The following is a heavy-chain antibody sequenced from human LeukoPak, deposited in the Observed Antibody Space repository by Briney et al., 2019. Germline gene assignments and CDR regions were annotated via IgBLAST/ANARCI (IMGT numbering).Heavy chain of an antibody. D-gene: IGHD6-19*01. CDR1: GGSISGYY. V-gene: IGHV4-59*01. CDR2: VHYNGSP. CDR3: AGSSGTDSGWWYWFDP. J-gene: IGHJ5*02. Sequence: SETLSLTCTVSGGSISGYYWSWIRQAPGKGLEWIGYVHYNGSPNYNASLKSRVTISVDASKNQFSLKVSFVSAADTAVYYCAGSSGTDSGWWYWFDPWGQGTLVTVSS.